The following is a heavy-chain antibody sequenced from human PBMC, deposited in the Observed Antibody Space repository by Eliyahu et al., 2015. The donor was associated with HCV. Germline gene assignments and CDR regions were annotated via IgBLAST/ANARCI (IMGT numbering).Heavy chain of an antibody. J-gene: IGHJ6*02. V-gene: IGHV3-23*01. CDR2: ISASGGTT. D-gene: IGHD1-1*01. Sequence: VQLLESGGGLEQPGGSLXLSCXXXGFPFSNWAMXWVRQAAGKGXEWVSTISASGGTTYYADSVKGRFSISRDNAKNTLYLQMNSLRVEDTAVYYCANGLERPGIYYYYAMDVWGQGTTVTVSS. CDR3: ANGLERPGIYYYYAMDV. CDR1: GFPFSNWA.